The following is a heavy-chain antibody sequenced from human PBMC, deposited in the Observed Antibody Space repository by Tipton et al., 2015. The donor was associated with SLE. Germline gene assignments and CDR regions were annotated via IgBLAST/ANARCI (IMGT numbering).Heavy chain of an antibody. CDR3: ASPAYYDFWSDSDAFDI. CDR2: IYYSGST. CDR1: GGSISSGSYS. J-gene: IGHJ3*02. V-gene: IGHV4-61*01. D-gene: IGHD3-3*01. Sequence: TLSLTCTVSGGSISSGSYSWSWIRQPPGKGLEWIAYIYYSGSTNYNPSLKSRVTISIDTSKNQFSLKLSSVTAADTAVYYCASPAYYDFWSDSDAFDIWGQGTMVTVSS.